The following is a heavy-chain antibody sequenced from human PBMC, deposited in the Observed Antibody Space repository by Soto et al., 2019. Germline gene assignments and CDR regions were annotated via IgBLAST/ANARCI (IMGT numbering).Heavy chain of an antibody. CDR3: TTLYYEYSGYGTRDY. D-gene: IGHD5-12*01. Sequence: GGSLRLSCAASGFTFSNAWMSWVRQAPGKGLEWVGRIKSKTDGGTTDYAAPVKGRFTISRDDSKNTLYLQMNSLKTEDTAVYYCTTLYYEYSGYGTRDYWGQGTLVTVSS. V-gene: IGHV3-15*01. CDR1: GFTFSNAW. CDR2: IKSKTDGGTT. J-gene: IGHJ4*02.